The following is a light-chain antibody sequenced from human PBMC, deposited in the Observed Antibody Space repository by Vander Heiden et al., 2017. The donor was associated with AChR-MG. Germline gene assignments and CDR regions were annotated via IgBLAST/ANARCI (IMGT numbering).Light chain of an antibody. V-gene: IGLV1-40*01. Sequence: QSVLTQPPSVSGAPGQRVTLSCPGSSSNIGAGYDVHWYQQLPGTAPKLLIYGNSNQPSGVPDRFSGSKSGTSASLAITGLQAEDEADYYCQSYDSSLSGSRVVFGGGTKLTVL. CDR1: SSNIGAGYD. CDR2: GNS. J-gene: IGLJ2*01. CDR3: QSYDSSLSGSRVV.